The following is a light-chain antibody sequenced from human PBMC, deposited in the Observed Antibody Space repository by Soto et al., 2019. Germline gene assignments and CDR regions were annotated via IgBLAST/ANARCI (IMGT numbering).Light chain of an antibody. CDR1: QSVSSK. CDR3: QQYNNWPPYT. J-gene: IGKJ2*01. CDR2: GAS. Sequence: EIVMTQSPATLSVSPGERATLSCRASQSVSSKLVWYQQKPGQAPRLLIYGASTRATGIPARFSGSGSGTEFTLTLSSLQSEDFAVYYCQQYNNWPPYTFGQGTKLEIK. V-gene: IGKV3-15*01.